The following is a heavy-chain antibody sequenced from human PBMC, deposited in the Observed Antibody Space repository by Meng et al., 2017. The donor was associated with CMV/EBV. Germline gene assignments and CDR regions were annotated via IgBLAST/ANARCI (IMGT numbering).Heavy chain of an antibody. Sequence: LQLLESGPGLVSLSETLPLPCMVSGGSISSGSSDWGWIRQPPGKGLEWIGSIYYSGSTYYNPSLKSRVTISVDTSKNQFSLKLSSVTAADTAVYYCARSIAARPYRYNWFDPWGQGTLVTVSS. D-gene: IGHD6-6*01. J-gene: IGHJ5*02. CDR3: ARSIAARPYRYNWFDP. CDR2: IYYSGST. V-gene: IGHV4-39*07. CDR1: GGSISSGSSD.